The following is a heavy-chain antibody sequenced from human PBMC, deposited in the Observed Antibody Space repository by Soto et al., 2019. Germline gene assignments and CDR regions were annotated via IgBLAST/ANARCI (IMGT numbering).Heavy chain of an antibody. V-gene: IGHV3-30-3*01. CDR2: ISYDGSNK. CDR1: GFTFSSYA. Sequence: GGSLRLSCAASGFTFSSYAMHWVRQAPGKGLEWVAVISYDGSNKYYVDSVEGRFTISRDNSKNTLYLQMNSLRAEDTAVYYCARDAKMENCISTSCYSDYWGQGTLVTVSS. D-gene: IGHD2-2*01. CDR3: ARDAKMENCISTSCYSDY. J-gene: IGHJ4*02.